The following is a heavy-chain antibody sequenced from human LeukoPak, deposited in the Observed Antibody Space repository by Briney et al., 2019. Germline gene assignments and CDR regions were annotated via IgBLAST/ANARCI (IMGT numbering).Heavy chain of an antibody. Sequence: GGSLRLSCAASGFTFSSYWMSWVRQAPGKGLEWVANIKQDGSEKYYVDSVKGRFTISRDNAKNSLYLQMNSLRAEDTAVYYCARDIAARRAFYYYYMDVWGKETTVTVSS. CDR2: IKQDGSEK. D-gene: IGHD6-6*01. J-gene: IGHJ6*03. V-gene: IGHV3-7*01. CDR1: GFTFSSYW. CDR3: ARDIAARRAFYYYYMDV.